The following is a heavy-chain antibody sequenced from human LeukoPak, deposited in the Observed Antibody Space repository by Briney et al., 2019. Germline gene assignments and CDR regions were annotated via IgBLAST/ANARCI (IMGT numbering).Heavy chain of an antibody. CDR1: GYTFTGYY. CDR2: INPNSGGT. D-gene: IGHD6-19*01. Sequence: ASVKVSCKASGYTFTGYYMHWVRQAPGQGLEWMGWINPNSGGTNYAQKFQGRVTITADKSTSTAYMELSSLRSEDTAVYYCARVSSSGWYFDYWGQGTLVTVSS. J-gene: IGHJ4*02. CDR3: ARVSSSGWYFDY. V-gene: IGHV1-2*02.